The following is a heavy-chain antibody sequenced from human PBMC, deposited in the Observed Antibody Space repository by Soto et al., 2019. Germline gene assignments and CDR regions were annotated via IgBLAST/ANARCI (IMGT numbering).Heavy chain of an antibody. CDR1: GGSISSYY. Sequence: SETLSLTCTVSGGSISSYYWSWIRQPPGKGLEWIGYIYYSGSTNYNPSLKSRVTISVDTSKNQFSLKLSSVTAADTAVYYCARDHNFDTTGYPLDYWGQGTLVTVSS. CDR2: IYYSGST. J-gene: IGHJ4*02. V-gene: IGHV4-59*12. D-gene: IGHD1-1*01. CDR3: ARDHNFDTTGYPLDY.